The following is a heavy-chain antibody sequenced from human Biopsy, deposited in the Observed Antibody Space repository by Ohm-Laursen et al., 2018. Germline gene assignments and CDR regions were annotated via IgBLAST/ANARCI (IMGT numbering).Heavy chain of an antibody. CDR3: ARRGSGGRSFDH. D-gene: IGHD2-15*01. J-gene: IGHJ4*02. CDR2: ISDSGST. Sequence: TLSLTWAVSGGSISSFYWTWIRQPPGKGPEWIGDISDSGSTNYKPSLKSRVIISVDTSKNHFSLNLSSVTAADTAVYYCARRGSGGRSFDHWGQGTLVTVSS. V-gene: IGHV4-59*08. CDR1: GGSISSFY.